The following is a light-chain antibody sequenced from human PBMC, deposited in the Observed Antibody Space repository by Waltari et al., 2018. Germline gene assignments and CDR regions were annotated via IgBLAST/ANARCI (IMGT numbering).Light chain of an antibody. Sequence: QSALTQPASVSGSPGQSITLSCTGSSNNVGHYNLVSWYRQYPGKAPKLMIYDDTKRPSGVSNRFSGSKSGNTASLTISGLQAEDEADYYCCSYAGSSTWVFGAGTKVTVL. CDR2: DDT. V-gene: IGLV2-23*01. CDR1: SNNVGHYNL. CDR3: CSYAGSSTWV. J-gene: IGLJ3*02.